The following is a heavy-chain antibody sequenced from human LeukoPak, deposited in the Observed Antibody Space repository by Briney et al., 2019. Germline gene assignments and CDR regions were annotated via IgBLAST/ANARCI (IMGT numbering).Heavy chain of an antibody. CDR1: GFTFSDYV. J-gene: IGHJ4*02. CDR2: MSHDGSNE. V-gene: IGHV3-30*04. CDR3: ARDFDIMTGYSVFDY. Sequence: GKSLRLSCAASGFTFSDYVIYWVRQAPGKGLEWVAVMSHDGSNEEYADSVKGRFTISRDNSKKTLCLQMNSLRPDDTAMYYCARDFDIMTGYSVFDYWGQGTLVTVSS. D-gene: IGHD3-9*01.